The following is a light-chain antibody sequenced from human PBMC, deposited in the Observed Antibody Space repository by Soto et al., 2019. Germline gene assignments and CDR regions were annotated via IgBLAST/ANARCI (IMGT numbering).Light chain of an antibody. CDR2: GAS. J-gene: IGKJ1*01. V-gene: IGKV3-20*01. Sequence: EIVLTQSPGTLSWSPGERGTLSCRASQSVSSSYLAWYQQKPGQAPRLLIYGASSRATGIPDRFSGSGSGTDFTLTISRLEPEDFAVYYCQQYGSSPRTFGQGTKVEIK. CDR1: QSVSSSY. CDR3: QQYGSSPRT.